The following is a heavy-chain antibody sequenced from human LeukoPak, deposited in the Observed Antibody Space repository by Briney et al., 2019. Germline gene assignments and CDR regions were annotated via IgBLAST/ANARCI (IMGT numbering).Heavy chain of an antibody. D-gene: IGHD2-2*01. Sequence: GGSLRLSCAASGFIFSSYWMSWVRQAPGKGLEWVGNIKEDGSEKYYVDSVKGRFTISRDNAKNSLYLQTNSLRAEDTAVYYCARRALRYCSSTSCPAQYYGVDVWGKGTTVTVSS. CDR2: IKEDGSEK. CDR3: ARRALRYCSSTSCPAQYYGVDV. CDR1: GFIFSSYW. J-gene: IGHJ6*04. V-gene: IGHV3-7*03.